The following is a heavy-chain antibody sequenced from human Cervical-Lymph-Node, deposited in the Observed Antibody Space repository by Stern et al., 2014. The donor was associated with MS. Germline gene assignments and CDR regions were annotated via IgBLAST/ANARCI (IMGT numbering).Heavy chain of an antibody. V-gene: IGHV1-69*01. Sequence: VQLVQSGAEVKKPGSSMKVSCKASGGTFSSIEISWVRQATGQGLEWLGGITPLFGTTNYAPKVQGRVTIIADESTNTVNMELSSLRSEDTAVYYCVRDQGGIAASWGQGTLVTVSS. J-gene: IGHJ4*02. D-gene: IGHD6-13*01. CDR2: ITPLFGTT. CDR1: GGTFSSIE. CDR3: VRDQGGIAAS.